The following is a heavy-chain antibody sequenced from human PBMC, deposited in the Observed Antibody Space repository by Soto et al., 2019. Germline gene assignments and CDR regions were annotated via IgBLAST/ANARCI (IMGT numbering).Heavy chain of an antibody. CDR2: ITDSGGST. CDR3: AHMTGFDY. V-gene: IGHV3-23*01. CDR1: GFTFSSQA. Sequence: EVQLLESGGGLVQPGGSLRLACAASGFTFSSQAMSWVRQAPGKGLEWVSTITDSGGSTYYADSVKGRFTISRDNSKNMLYLQMNSLRVEDTAVYYCAHMTGFDYCGQGTLVTVSS. J-gene: IGHJ4*02. D-gene: IGHD3-9*01.